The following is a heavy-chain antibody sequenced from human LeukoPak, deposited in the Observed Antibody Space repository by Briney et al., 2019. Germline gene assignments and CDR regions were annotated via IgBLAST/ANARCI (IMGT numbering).Heavy chain of an antibody. CDR2: IYYSGST. CDR3: ARGGTYYDILTGYTHNWFDP. Sequence: PSETLSLTCAVYGGSFSGYYWSWIRQPPGKGLEWIGSIYYSGSTYYNPSLKSRVTISVDTSKNQFSLKLSSVTAADTAVYYCARGGTYYDILTGYTHNWFDPWGQGTLVTVSS. J-gene: IGHJ5*02. CDR1: GGSFSGYY. D-gene: IGHD3-9*01. V-gene: IGHV4-34*01.